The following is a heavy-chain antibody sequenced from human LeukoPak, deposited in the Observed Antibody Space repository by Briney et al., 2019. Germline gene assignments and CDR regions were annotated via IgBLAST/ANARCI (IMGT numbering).Heavy chain of an antibody. CDR3: ARSYSSSSSYYFDY. CDR1: GFTFDDYG. Sequence: GGPLRLSCAASGFTFDDYGMSWVRQAPGKGLEWVSGINWNGGSTGYADSVKGRFTISRDNAKNSLYLQMNSLRAEDTALYYCARSYSSSSSYYFDYWGQGTLVTVSS. CDR2: INWNGGST. V-gene: IGHV3-20*04. D-gene: IGHD6-6*01. J-gene: IGHJ4*02.